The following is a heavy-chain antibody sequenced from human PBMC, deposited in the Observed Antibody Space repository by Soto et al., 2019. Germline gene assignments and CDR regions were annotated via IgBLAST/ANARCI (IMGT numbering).Heavy chain of an antibody. Sequence: SGPTLVNPTQTLTLTCTFSGFALSTSGMCVSWNRQPPGKALEWLALIDWVDDRHYRTSLQTRLTISKDTSKNQVVFTMTNLDPVDTATFYCARIRVFRAHDILTGLSSAPPYGMDVWGQGTTVTVSS. J-gene: IGHJ6*02. D-gene: IGHD3-9*01. CDR2: IDWVDDR. V-gene: IGHV2-70*01. CDR1: GFALSTSGMC. CDR3: ARIRVFRAHDILTGLSSAPPYGMDV.